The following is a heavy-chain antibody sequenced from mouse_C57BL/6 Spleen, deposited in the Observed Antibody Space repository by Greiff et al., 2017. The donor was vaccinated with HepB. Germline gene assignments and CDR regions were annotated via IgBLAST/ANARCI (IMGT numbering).Heavy chain of an antibody. J-gene: IGHJ2*01. CDR2: IWTGGGT. D-gene: IGHD2-3*01. V-gene: IGHV2-9-1*01. CDR1: GFSLTSYA. Sequence: VQLVESGPGLVAPSQSLSITCTVSGFSLTSYAISWVRQPPGKGLEWLGVIWTGGGTNYNSALKSRLSISKDNSKSQVFLKMNSLQTDDTARYYCARSYDGYYGGVFDYWGQGTTLTVSS. CDR3: ARSYDGYYGGVFDY.